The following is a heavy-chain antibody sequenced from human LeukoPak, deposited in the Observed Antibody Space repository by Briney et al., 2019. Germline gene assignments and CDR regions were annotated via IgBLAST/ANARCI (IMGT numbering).Heavy chain of an antibody. J-gene: IGHJ4*02. D-gene: IGHD5/OR15-5a*01. V-gene: IGHV1-2*02. Sequence: ASVTVSCTASGYTFIGYYLHWVRQAPGQGLEWMGWINPTSGRTNYAQKFQDRVTMTRDTSINTAYLELSRLTSDDTAVYYCARLVGLSTTASYWGQGTLVIVSS. CDR1: GYTFIGYY. CDR2: INPTSGRT. CDR3: ARLVGLSTTASY.